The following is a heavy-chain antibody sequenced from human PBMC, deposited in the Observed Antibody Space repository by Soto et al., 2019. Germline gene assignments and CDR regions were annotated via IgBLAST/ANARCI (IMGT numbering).Heavy chain of an antibody. Sequence: LRLSCAASGFTFSSYAMSWVRQAPGKGLEWVSAISGSGGSTYYADSVKGRFTISRDNSKNTLYLQMNSLRAEDTAVYYCAASSSSRATIFDYWGQGTLVTVSS. CDR3: AASSSSRATIFDY. CDR1: GFTFSSYA. D-gene: IGHD6-6*01. CDR2: ISGSGGST. V-gene: IGHV3-23*01. J-gene: IGHJ4*02.